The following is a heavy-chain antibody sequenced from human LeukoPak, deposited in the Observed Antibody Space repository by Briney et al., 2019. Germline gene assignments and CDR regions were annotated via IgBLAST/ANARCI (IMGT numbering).Heavy chain of an antibody. CDR2: INPEDGEP. D-gene: IGHD1-14*01. J-gene: IGHJ4*02. Sequence: GASVKVSCKVSGYRLNELSVHWVRQALGKGLEWMGGINPEDGEPIYTQKLRGRLTLTEDTSTDTMYMELSDLRSEDTAVYYCATSTLGGEPEVDPDDYWGQGTLVTVSA. V-gene: IGHV1-24*01. CDR3: ATSTLGGEPEVDPDDY. CDR1: GYRLNELS.